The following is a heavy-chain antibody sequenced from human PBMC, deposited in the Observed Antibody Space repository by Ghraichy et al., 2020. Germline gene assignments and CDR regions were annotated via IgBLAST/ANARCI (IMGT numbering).Heavy chain of an antibody. CDR1: GGSISSYY. J-gene: IGHJ6*02. CDR2: IYYSGST. Sequence: GSLSLTCTVSGGSISSYYWSWIRQPPGKGLEWIGYIYYSGSTNYNPSLKSRVTISVDTSKNQFSLKLSSVTAADTAVYYCARDVVPAATNYGMDVWGQGTTVTVSS. V-gene: IGHV4-59*01. D-gene: IGHD2-2*01. CDR3: ARDVVPAATNYGMDV.